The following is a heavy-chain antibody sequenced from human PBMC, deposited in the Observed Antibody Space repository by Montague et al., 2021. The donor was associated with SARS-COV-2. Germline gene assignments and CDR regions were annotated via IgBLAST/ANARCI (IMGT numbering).Heavy chain of an antibody. D-gene: IGHD1-26*01. CDR1: GFSLSTSGMC. J-gene: IGHJ3*02. CDR2: XXWDDEK. V-gene: IGHV2-70*01. CDR3: ARIWGATRGDAFDI. Sequence: PALVKPTQTLALTCTFSGFSLSTSGMCVSWIRQPQGKALEWLALXXWDDEKYYSTSLKTRLTISKDTSKNQVVLTMTNMDPVDTATYCCARIWGATRGDAFDIWGQGTMVTVSS.